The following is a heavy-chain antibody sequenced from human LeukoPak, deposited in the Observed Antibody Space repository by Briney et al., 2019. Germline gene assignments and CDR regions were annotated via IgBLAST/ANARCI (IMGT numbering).Heavy chain of an antibody. V-gene: IGHV4-38-2*02. D-gene: IGHD6-19*01. CDR1: GYSISSGYY. J-gene: IGHJ4*02. CDR2: IYHSGST. Sequence: SETLSLTCAVSGYSISSGYYWGWIRQPPGKGLEWIGSIYHSGSTYCNPSLKSRVTISVDTSKNQFSLMLSSVTAADTAVYYCAREEQWLVRSFDYWGQGTLVTVSS. CDR3: AREEQWLVRSFDY.